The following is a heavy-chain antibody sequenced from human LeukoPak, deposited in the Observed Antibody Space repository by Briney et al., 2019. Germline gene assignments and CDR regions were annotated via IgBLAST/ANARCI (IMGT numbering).Heavy chain of an antibody. CDR2: IKSKTDGGTT. CDR3: TSTVDYGDYGYFDY. CDR1: GFTFSNAW. J-gene: IGHJ4*02. V-gene: IGHV3-15*01. Sequence: GGSLRLSCAASGFTFSNAWMSWVRQAPGKGLEWVGRIKSKTDGGTTDYAAPVKGRFTTSRDDSKNTLYLQMNSLKTEDTAVYYCTSTVDYGDYGYFDYWGQGTLVTVSS. D-gene: IGHD4-17*01.